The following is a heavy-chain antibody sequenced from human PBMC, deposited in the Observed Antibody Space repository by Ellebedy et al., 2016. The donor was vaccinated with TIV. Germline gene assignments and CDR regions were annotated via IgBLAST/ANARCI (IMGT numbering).Heavy chain of an antibody. J-gene: IGHJ6*03. CDR3: AKGRRIVLYYYMDV. Sequence: GGSLRLXXAASGFTFSSYAMHWVRQAPGKGLEWVAVISYDGSNKYYADSVKGRFTISRDNSKNTLYLQMNSLRAEDTAVYYCAKGRRIVLYYYMDVWGKGTTVTVSS. CDR2: ISYDGSNK. V-gene: IGHV3-30-3*01. D-gene: IGHD2-8*01. CDR1: GFTFSSYA.